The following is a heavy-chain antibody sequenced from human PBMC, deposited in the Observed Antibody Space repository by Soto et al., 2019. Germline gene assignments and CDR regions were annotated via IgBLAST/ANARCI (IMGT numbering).Heavy chain of an antibody. CDR1: GFTFSSYA. D-gene: IGHD3-22*01. CDR2: ISGSGGST. V-gene: IGHV3-23*01. Sequence: EVQLLESGGGLVQPGGSLRLSCAASGFTFSSYAMSWVRQAPGKGLEWVSAISGSGGSTYYADSVKGRFTISRDNSKNTLYLQMNSLRAEDTAVYYCAKDSPYYYVSSGFFFFDYWGQGTLVTVSS. J-gene: IGHJ4*02. CDR3: AKDSPYYYVSSGFFFFDY.